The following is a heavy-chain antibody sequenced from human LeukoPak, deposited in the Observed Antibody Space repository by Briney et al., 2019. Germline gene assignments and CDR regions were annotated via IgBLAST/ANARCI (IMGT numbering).Heavy chain of an antibody. D-gene: IGHD3-10*01. CDR2: IYYSGSI. J-gene: IGHJ4*02. Sequence: SETLSLTCAVSGYSISSSNWWGWIRQPPGKGLEWIGYIYYSGSIYYNPSLKSRVTMSVDTSKNQFSLKLSSVTAADTAVYYCARADYYGSGSYYNYWGQGTLVTVSS. CDR3: ARADYYGSGSYYNY. CDR1: GYSISSSNW. V-gene: IGHV4-28*05.